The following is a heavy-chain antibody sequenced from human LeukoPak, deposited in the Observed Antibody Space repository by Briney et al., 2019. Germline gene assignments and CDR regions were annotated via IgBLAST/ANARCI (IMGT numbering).Heavy chain of an antibody. CDR3: AKDVGEGSYYPEYYFDY. J-gene: IGHJ4*02. CDR1: GFTFSSYA. D-gene: IGHD1-26*01. V-gene: IGHV3-23*01. Sequence: GGSLRLSCAASGFTFSSYAMSWVRQAPGKGLEWVSAISGSGGSTYYADSVKGRFTISRDNSKNTLYLQMNSLRAEDTAVYYCAKDVGEGSYYPEYYFDYWGQGTLVTVSS. CDR2: ISGSGGST.